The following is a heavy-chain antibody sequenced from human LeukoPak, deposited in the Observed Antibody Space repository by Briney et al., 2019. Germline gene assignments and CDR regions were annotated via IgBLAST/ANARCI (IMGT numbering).Heavy chain of an antibody. J-gene: IGHJ6*02. V-gene: IGHV4-61*01. D-gene: IGHD2-2*01. CDR3: ARDRIVVVPAAIVSYYYGMDV. CDR1: GGSVSSGSYY. CDR2: IYYSGST. Sequence: SETLSLTCTVSGGSVSSGSYYWSWIRQPPGKGLEWIGYIYYSGSTNYNPSLKSRVTISVDTSKNQFSLKLSSVTAAGTAVYYCARDRIVVVPAAIVSYYYGMDVWGQGTTVTVSS.